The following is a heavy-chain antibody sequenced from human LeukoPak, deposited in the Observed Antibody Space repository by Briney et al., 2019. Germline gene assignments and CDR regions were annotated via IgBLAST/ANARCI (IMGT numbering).Heavy chain of an antibody. V-gene: IGHV3-33*06. D-gene: IGHD3-22*01. Sequence: GRSLRLSCAASGFTFSSYGMHWVRQAPGKGLEWVAVIWYDGSNKYYADSVKGRFTISRDNSKNTLYLHMNSLRAEDTAVYYCAKAKRPYYYDSSGPPSPWGQGTLVTVSS. CDR1: GFTFSSYG. J-gene: IGHJ5*02. CDR3: AKAKRPYYYDSSGPPSP. CDR2: IWYDGSNK.